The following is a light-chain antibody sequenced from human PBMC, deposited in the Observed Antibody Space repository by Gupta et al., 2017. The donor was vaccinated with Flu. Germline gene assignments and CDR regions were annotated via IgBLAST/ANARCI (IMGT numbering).Light chain of an antibody. CDR1: QSVLYSSNNKNY. CDR2: WAS. J-gene: IGKJ3*01. CDR3: QQYDSTPRT. Sequence: DIVMTHSPDSLAVSLGERATINCKSSQSVLYSSNNKNYLAWYQQKPGQPPKLLIYWASTRESGVPDRFSGSGSGTDFTLTISSLQAEDVAVYYCQQYDSTPRTFGHGTKVDIK. V-gene: IGKV4-1*01.